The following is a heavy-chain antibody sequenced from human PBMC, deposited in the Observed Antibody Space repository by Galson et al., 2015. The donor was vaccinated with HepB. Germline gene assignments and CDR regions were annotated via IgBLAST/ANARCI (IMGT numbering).Heavy chain of an antibody. J-gene: IGHJ2*01. CDR2: ISYDGSET. CDR3: AKGPKFDDWYFDL. Sequence: SLRLSCAASGFSFSSYRMNWVRQAPGKGLEWVAVISYDGSETYYAGSVRGRFTISRDTSKKTVYLQMNSLRTEDTAVYHCAKGPKFDDWYFDLWGRGTLVTVSS. CDR1: GFSFSSYR. V-gene: IGHV3-30*18. D-gene: IGHD3-9*01.